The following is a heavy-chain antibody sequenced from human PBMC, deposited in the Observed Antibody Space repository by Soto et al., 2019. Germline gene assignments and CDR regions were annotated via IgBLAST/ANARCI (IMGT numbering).Heavy chain of an antibody. V-gene: IGHV3-73*01. D-gene: IGHD3-22*01. CDR2: IRSKANSYAT. CDR1: GFTFSGSA. J-gene: IGHJ4*02. Sequence: HPGGSLRLSCAASGFTFSGSAMHWVRQASGKGLEWVGRIRSKANSYATAYAASVKGRFTISRDDSKNTAYLQMNSLKTEDTAVYYCTRRYYYDSSGYWIDYWGQGTLVTVSS. CDR3: TRRYYYDSSGYWIDY.